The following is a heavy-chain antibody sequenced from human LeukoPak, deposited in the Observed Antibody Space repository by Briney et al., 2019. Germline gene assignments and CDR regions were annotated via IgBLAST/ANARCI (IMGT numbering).Heavy chain of an antibody. CDR1: GYTFTGYY. Sequence: GASVKVSCKASGYTFTGYYMHWVRQAPGQGLEWMGWINPNSGGTNYAQKFQGRVTMTRDTSISTAYMELSRLRSDDTAVYYCARGSRITMVRGVIPPPGYWGQGTLVTVSS. J-gene: IGHJ4*02. CDR3: ARGSRITMVRGVIPPPGY. V-gene: IGHV1-2*02. CDR2: INPNSGGT. D-gene: IGHD3-10*01.